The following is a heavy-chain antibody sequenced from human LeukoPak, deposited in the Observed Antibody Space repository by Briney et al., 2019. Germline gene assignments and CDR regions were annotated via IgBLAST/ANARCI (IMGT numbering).Heavy chain of an antibody. V-gene: IGHV4-39*07. CDR2: IYYTGST. CDR1: GASISGGTYY. D-gene: IGHD4-17*01. Sequence: SETLSLTCSVSGASISGGTYYWGWIRQPPGKGLEWIGSIYYTGSTYDNPSLKSRVTISVDKSKNQFSLKLSSVTAADTAVYYCARGIAGYGDLWYFDYWGQGTLVTVSS. CDR3: ARGIAGYGDLWYFDY. J-gene: IGHJ4*02.